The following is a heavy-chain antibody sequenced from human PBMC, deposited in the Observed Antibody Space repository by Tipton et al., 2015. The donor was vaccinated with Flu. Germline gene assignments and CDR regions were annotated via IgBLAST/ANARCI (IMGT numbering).Heavy chain of an antibody. Sequence: SLRLSCTGSGFNFGDYTMTWVRQAPGRGLEWVAFIRNKRDGGTPEYAASVKGRFTISRDDSKSTAYLQMNSLKMEDTAVYYCTRDPPGSDYWGQGTLVTVSS. V-gene: IGHV3-49*04. CDR2: IRNKRDGGTP. CDR3: TRDPPGSDY. J-gene: IGHJ4*02. D-gene: IGHD3-10*01. CDR1: GFNFGDYT.